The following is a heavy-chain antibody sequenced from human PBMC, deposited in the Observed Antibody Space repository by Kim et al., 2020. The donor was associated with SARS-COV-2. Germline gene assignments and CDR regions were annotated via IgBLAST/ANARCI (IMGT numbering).Heavy chain of an antibody. D-gene: IGHD2-2*03. CDR2: IIPIVGIP. V-gene: IGHV1-69*04. J-gene: IGHJ2*01. CDR1: GGTFSSYA. Sequence: SVKVSCKASGGTFSSYAISWVRQAPGQGLEWMGRIIPIVGIPNYAQKFQGRVTITADKSTSTAYMELSSLRSEDTAVYYCASGYCTTTSCPYWYFDLWGRGTLVTVSS. CDR3: ASGYCTTTSCPYWYFDL.